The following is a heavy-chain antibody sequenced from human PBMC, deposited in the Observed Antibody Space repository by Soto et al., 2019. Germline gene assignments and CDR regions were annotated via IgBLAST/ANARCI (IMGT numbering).Heavy chain of an antibody. CDR3: ARGSYAGDY. D-gene: IGHD3-16*01. CDR2: IYYSGST. CDR1: GGSISSYY. Sequence: QVQLQESGPGLVKPSETLSLTCTVSGGSISSYYWSWIRQPPGKGLEWIGFIYYSGSTNYNPSLYSRVTMSADTSKNPFSLKLSSVTAADTAVYYCARGSYAGDYWGQGTLVTVSA. V-gene: IGHV4-59*01. J-gene: IGHJ4*02.